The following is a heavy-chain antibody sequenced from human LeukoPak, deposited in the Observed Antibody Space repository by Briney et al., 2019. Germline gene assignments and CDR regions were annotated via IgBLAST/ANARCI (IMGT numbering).Heavy chain of an antibody. CDR3: ARGPTSGWYKGYYYMDV. J-gene: IGHJ6*03. CDR2: MNPNSGNT. V-gene: IGHV1-8*03. Sequence: ASVKVSCKASGYTFTSYDINWVRQATGQGLEWMGWMNPNSGNTGYAQKFQGRVTITRNTSISTAYMELSSLRSEDTAVYYCARGPTSGWYKGYYYMDVWGKGTTVTVSS. CDR1: GYTFTSYD. D-gene: IGHD6-19*01.